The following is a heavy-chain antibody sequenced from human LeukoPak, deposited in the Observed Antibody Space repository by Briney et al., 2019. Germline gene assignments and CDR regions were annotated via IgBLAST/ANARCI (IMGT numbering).Heavy chain of an antibody. CDR2: ISSSSSYI. V-gene: IGHV3-21*01. CDR1: GFTFSSYS. CDR3: ARAPPSGYYPGNFDY. J-gene: IGHJ4*02. Sequence: GGSLRLSCAASGFTFSSYSMNWVRQAPGKGLEWVSSISSSSSYIYYADSVKGRFTISRDNAKNSLYLQMNSLRAEDTAVYYCARAPPSGYYPGNFDYWGQGTLVTVSS. D-gene: IGHD3-22*01.